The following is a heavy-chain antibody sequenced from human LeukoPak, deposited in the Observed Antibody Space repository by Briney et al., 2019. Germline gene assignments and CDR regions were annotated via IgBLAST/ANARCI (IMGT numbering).Heavy chain of an antibody. CDR1: GFTFSSYA. CDR3: AKGGPSQWPTIPISYYYYYGMDV. Sequence: PGGSLRLSCAASGFTFSSYAMSWVRQAPGKGLEWVSAISGSGGSTHYADSVKGRFTISRDNSKNTPYLQMNSLRAEDTAVYYCAKGGPSQWPTIPISYYYYYGMDVWGQGTTVTVSS. J-gene: IGHJ6*02. V-gene: IGHV3-23*01. CDR2: ISGSGGST. D-gene: IGHD6-19*01.